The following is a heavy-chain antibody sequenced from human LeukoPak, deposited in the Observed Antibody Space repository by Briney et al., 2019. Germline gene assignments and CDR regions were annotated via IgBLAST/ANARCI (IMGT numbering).Heavy chain of an antibody. J-gene: IGHJ3*02. CDR2: INPSGGST. CDR3: ARDGSGSGSYLHAFDI. D-gene: IGHD1-26*01. CDR1: GYTFTSYY. Sequence: ASVKVSCKASGYTFTSYYMHWVRQAPGQGLEWMGIINPSGGSTSYAQKFQGRVTMTRDTSTSTVYVELSSLRSEDTAVYYCARDGSGSGSYLHAFDIWGQGTMVTVSS. V-gene: IGHV1-46*01.